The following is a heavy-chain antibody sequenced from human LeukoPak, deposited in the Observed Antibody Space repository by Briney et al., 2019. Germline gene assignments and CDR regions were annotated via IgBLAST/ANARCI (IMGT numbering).Heavy chain of an antibody. CDR1: EFTFSSYA. D-gene: IGHD3-22*01. CDR2: LYSGGAT. V-gene: IGHV3-53*01. CDR3: AKGAIGGQPEPFDY. J-gene: IGHJ4*02. Sequence: GGSLRLSCAGTEFTFSSYAMHWVRQAPGKGLEWVSVLYSGGATHYADSVKGRFTISRDNSKNTLYLQMNSLRAEDTAVYYCAKGAIGGQPEPFDYWGQGTLVIVSS.